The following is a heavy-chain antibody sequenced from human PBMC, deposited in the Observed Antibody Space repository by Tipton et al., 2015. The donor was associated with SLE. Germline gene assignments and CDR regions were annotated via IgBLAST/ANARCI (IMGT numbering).Heavy chain of an antibody. D-gene: IGHD6-19*01. Sequence: TLSLTCTVSGGSISSSSYYWGWICQPPGKGLEWIGSIYYSGSTYYNPSLKSRVTISVDTSKNQFSLKLSSVTAADTAVYYCARQKSSGYYFDYWGQGTLVTVSS. CDR2: IYYSGST. J-gene: IGHJ4*02. CDR3: ARQKSSGYYFDY. CDR1: GGSISSSSYY. V-gene: IGHV4-39*07.